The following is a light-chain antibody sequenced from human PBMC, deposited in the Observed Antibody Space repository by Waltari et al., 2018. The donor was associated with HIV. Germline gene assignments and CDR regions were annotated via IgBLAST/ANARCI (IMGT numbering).Light chain of an antibody. J-gene: IGLJ3*02. CDR1: RSNIGSNT. Sequence: QSVLTQPPSASGTPGQTVTISCSGSRSNIGSNTVNWYQHLPGTAPKLLIYSNNVRPSGFPDRFSGFKSGTSASLAISGLQSQDEADYYCTTWDDRLNALVFGGGTEVTVL. V-gene: IGLV1-44*01. CDR3: TTWDDRLNALV. CDR2: SNN.